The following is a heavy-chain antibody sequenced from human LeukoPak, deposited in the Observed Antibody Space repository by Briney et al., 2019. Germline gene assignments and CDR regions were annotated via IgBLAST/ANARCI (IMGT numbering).Heavy chain of an antibody. CDR3: ARRSGGDGYYYYGMDV. CDR2: IYPGDSDT. CDR1: GYRFTSYW. D-gene: IGHD6-19*01. J-gene: IGHJ6*02. Sequence: GESLKISFKGSGYRFTSYWIGWVRPMPGKGLEWMGIIYPGDSDTRYSPSFQGQVTISADKSISTAYLQWSSLKASDTAMYYCARRSGGDGYYYYGMDVWGQGTTVTVSS. V-gene: IGHV5-51*01.